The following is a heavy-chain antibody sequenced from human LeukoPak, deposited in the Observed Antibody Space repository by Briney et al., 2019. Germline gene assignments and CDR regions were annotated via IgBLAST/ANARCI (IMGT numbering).Heavy chain of an antibody. V-gene: IGHV3-7*01. CDR2: IKQDGNEK. J-gene: IGHJ2*01. CDR3: AKDALGRAGWYFDL. Sequence: QLGGSLRLSCAASGFRFNTYWMSWVRQAPGKGLEWVANIKQDGNEKYYADSVKGRFTISRDNSKNTLYLQMNSLRAEDTAVYYCAKDALGRAGWYFDLWGRGTLVTVSS. CDR1: GFRFNTYW. D-gene: IGHD3/OR15-3a*01.